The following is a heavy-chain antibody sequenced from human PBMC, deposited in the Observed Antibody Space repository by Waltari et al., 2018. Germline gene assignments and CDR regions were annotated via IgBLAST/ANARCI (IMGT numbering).Heavy chain of an antibody. J-gene: IGHJ3*02. CDR2: ISGSGGGT. D-gene: IGHD6-13*01. CDR1: GFTISSYA. CDR3: AKDRRYISSWSTVFDI. Sequence: EVQLLESGGGLVHPGGSLSLSCSAFGFTISSYAMNWVRQAPGKGLEWVSGISGSGGGTYYADSVKGRFTISRDNSKNTLYLQMNSLRAGDTAVYYWAKDRRYISSWSTVFDIWGQGTMVTVSS. V-gene: IGHV3-23*01.